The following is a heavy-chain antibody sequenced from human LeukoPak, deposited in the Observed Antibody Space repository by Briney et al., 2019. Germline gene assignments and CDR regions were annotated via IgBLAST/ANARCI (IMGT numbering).Heavy chain of an antibody. CDR2: ISSSSSYI. Sequence: PGGSLRLSCAASGFTFSSYNMSWVRQAPGKGLEWVSSISSSSSYIYYADSVKGRFTISRDNAKNSLYLQMNSLRAEDTAVYYCARVGYCSSTSCDANYYYGMDVWGQGTTVTVSS. D-gene: IGHD2-2*01. CDR3: ARVGYCSSTSCDANYYYGMDV. J-gene: IGHJ6*02. V-gene: IGHV3-21*01. CDR1: GFTFSSYN.